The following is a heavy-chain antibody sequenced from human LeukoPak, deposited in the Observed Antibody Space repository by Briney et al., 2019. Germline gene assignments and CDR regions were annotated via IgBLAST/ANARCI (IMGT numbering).Heavy chain of an antibody. CDR1: GFTFDDYA. CDR3: ATEKWYRFDQ. J-gene: IGHJ4*02. V-gene: IGHV3-9*01. D-gene: IGHD2-15*01. Sequence: PGGSLRLSCAASGFTFDDYAMHWVRQAPGKGLEWVSGISWNSGSIGYADSVKGRFTISRDNAKNSLYLQMNSLRAEDTAVYYCATEKWYRFDQWGQGTLVTVSS. CDR2: ISWNSGSI.